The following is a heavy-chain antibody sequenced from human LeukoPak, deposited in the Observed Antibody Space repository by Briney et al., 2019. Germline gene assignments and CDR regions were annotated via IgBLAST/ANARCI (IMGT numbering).Heavy chain of an antibody. V-gene: IGHV3-23*01. CDR1: GFTFSSYG. CDR3: AKVFGGYDSRWFDP. CDR2: ISGSGGST. Sequence: HPGGSLRLSCAASGFTFSSYGMSWVRQAPGKGLEWVSAISGSGGSTYYADSVKGRFTISRDNSKNTLYLQMNSLRAEDTAVYYCAKVFGGYDSRWFDPWGQGTLVTVSS. J-gene: IGHJ5*02. D-gene: IGHD5-12*01.